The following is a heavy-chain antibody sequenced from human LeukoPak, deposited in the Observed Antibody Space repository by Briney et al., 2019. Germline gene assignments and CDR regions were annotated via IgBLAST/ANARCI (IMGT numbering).Heavy chain of an antibody. D-gene: IGHD6-13*01. V-gene: IGHV1-18*01. CDR3: ARGPRTIAGYYYYYMDV. J-gene: IGHJ6*03. CDR2: ISAYNGNT. Sequence: GASVKVSCKASGYTFTSYGISWVRQAPGQGLEWMGWISAYNGNTNYAQKLQGRVTMTTDTSTSTAYMELSRLRSDDTAVYYCARGPRTIAGYYYYYMDVWGKGTTVTISS. CDR1: GYTFTSYG.